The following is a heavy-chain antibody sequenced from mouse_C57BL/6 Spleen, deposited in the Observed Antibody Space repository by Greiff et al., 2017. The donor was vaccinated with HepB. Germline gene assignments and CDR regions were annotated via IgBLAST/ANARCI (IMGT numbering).Heavy chain of an antibody. V-gene: IGHV5-17*01. Sequence: EVQLVESGGGLVKPGGSLKLSCAASGFTFNNYGMHWVRQAPEKGLEWVAYISGGSSTIYYADTMKGRFSISRDNAKNTLFLQVTSLRSEDTAMYYCSRDETRSWFAYWGQGTLVTVSA. J-gene: IGHJ3*01. CDR1: GFTFNNYG. CDR2: ISGGSSTI. CDR3: SRDETRSWFAY.